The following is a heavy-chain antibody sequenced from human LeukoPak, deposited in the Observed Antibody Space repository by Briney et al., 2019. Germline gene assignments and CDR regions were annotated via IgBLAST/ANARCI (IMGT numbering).Heavy chain of an antibody. Sequence: KSSETLSLTCTVSGGSISGYYWTWIRQPAGKGLEWIGRVYTSGSTHYNPSLKTRLTMSVDTSKNQFSLKLSSATAADTAVYYCARLITGTTTAFDIWGQGTMVTVSS. CDR1: GGSISGYY. J-gene: IGHJ3*02. V-gene: IGHV4-4*07. D-gene: IGHD1-7*01. CDR3: ARLITGTTTAFDI. CDR2: VYTSGST.